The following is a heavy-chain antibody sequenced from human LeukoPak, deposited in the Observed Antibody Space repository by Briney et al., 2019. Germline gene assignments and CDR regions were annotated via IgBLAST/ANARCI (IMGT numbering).Heavy chain of an antibody. V-gene: IGHV5-10-1*01. J-gene: IGHJ6*04. CDR3: ARGIMVRGVTFYYYYGMDV. CDR2: IDPSDSYT. CDR1: GSSFTSYW. D-gene: IGHD3-10*01. Sequence: GESLKISCKGSGSSFTSYWISWVRQLPGKGLEWMGRIDPSDSYTNYSPSFQGHVTISADKSISTAYLQWSSLKASDTAMYYCARGIMVRGVTFYYYYGMDVWGKGTTVTVSS.